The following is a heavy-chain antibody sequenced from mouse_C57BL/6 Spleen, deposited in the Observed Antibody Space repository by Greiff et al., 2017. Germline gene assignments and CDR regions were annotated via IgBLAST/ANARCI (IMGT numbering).Heavy chain of an antibody. D-gene: IGHD1-1*01. CDR3: AREGYYYGSSYHYYAMDY. J-gene: IGHJ4*01. V-gene: IGHV1-55*01. CDR2: IYPGGGST. CDR1: GYTFTSYW. Sequence: QVQLKQPGAELVKPGASVKMSCKASGYTFTSYWITWVKQRPGQGLEWIGDIYPGGGSTNYNEKFKGKATLTVDTSSSTAYMQLSSLTSEDSAVYYCAREGYYYGSSYHYYAMDYWGQGTSVTVSS.